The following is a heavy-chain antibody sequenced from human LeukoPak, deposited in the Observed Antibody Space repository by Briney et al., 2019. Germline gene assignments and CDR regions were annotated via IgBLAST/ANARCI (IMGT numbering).Heavy chain of an antibody. CDR2: ISGSGVNT. CDR3: AKSFGPVIAAAGTGAD. Sequence: PGGSLRLSCAASGFTFSSYAMNWVRQAPGKGLEWVSVISGSGVNTYYADSVTGRFTIPRDNSKNTLYLQMNSLRAEDTAVYYCAKSFGPVIAAAGTGADWGQGILVTVSS. J-gene: IGHJ4*02. D-gene: IGHD6-13*01. CDR1: GFTFSSYA. V-gene: IGHV3-23*01.